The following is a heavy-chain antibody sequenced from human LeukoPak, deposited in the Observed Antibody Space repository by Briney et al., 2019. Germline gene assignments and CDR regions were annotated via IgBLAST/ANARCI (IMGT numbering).Heavy chain of an antibody. Sequence: SETLSLTCTVSGGSISSGGYYWSWIRQPPGKGLEWIGYIYHSGSTYYNPSLKSRVTISVDRSKNQFSLKLSSVTAADTAVYYCAHRNPPDYWGQGTLVTVSS. CDR1: GGSISSGGYY. CDR2: IYHSGST. V-gene: IGHV4-30-2*01. J-gene: IGHJ4*02. CDR3: AHRNPPDY.